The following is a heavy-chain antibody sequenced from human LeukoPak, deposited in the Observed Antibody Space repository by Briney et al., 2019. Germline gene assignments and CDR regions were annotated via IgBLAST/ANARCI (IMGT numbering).Heavy chain of an antibody. CDR2: IYYSGST. D-gene: IGHD2-15*01. J-gene: IGHJ4*02. V-gene: IGHV4-39*01. CDR3: ARIPGYCRGGSCFSIYFDS. CDR1: DGSISSSTYY. Sequence: SETLSLTCTVSDGSISSSTYYWGWIRQPPGKGLEWLGNIYYSGSTSYNPSLKSRLTISVDTSKNQFSLGLSSVTAADTAVYYCARIPGYCRGGSCFSIYFDSWGQGTLVTVSS.